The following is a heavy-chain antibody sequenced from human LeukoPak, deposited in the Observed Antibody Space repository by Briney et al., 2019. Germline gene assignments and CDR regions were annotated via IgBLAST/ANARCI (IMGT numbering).Heavy chain of an antibody. J-gene: IGHJ4*02. CDR2: ISHDGKVK. Sequence: PGGSLRLSCAASGFIFSSFPMHWVRQAPGEGLEWVAVISHDGKVKYYADSVKGRFTISRDDSTNTLSLQMNSLRPEDTGIYYCARDLSRGAPDYFDSWGQGTLVTVSS. D-gene: IGHD3-10*01. V-gene: IGHV3-30*04. CDR1: GFIFSSFP. CDR3: ARDLSRGAPDYFDS.